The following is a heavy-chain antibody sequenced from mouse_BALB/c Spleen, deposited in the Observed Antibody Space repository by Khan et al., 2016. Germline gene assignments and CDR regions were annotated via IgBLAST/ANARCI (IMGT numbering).Heavy chain of an antibody. V-gene: IGHV3-2*02. Sequence: EVQLQESGPGLVKPSQSLSLTCTVTGYSITSDYAWNWIRQFPGNKLEWMGYISYSASTSYNPSLKSRISITRDTSKNQFFLQLNSVTTEDTATYYGARSGKMITSWFAYWGQGTLVTVSA. CDR1: GYSITSDYA. CDR3: ARSGKMITSWFAY. J-gene: IGHJ3*01. D-gene: IGHD2-4*01. CDR2: ISYSAST.